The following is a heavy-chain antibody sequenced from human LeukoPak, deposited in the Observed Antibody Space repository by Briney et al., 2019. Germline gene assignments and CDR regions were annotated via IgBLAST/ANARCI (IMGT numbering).Heavy chain of an antibody. Sequence: GGSLRLSCAASGFTFSSYSMNWVRQAPGKGLEGVSYISSSSGLIYYADSVKGRFTISRDNAKNSLYLQMNSLRAEDTAVYYCARDQNYYGSGSQNYYYYYYMDVWGKGTTVTVSS. CDR2: ISSSSGLI. J-gene: IGHJ6*03. CDR3: ARDQNYYGSGSQNYYYYYYMDV. V-gene: IGHV3-48*01. D-gene: IGHD3-10*01. CDR1: GFTFSSYS.